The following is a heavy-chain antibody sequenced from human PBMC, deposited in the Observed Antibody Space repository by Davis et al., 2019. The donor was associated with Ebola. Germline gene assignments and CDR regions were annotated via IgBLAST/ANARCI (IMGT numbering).Heavy chain of an antibody. J-gene: IGHJ4*02. CDR2: IFHSGPT. V-gene: IGHV4-4*02. CDR1: GGSISSSNW. Sequence: MPSETLSLTCAVSGGSISSSNWWSWVRQPPGKGLEWIGEIFHSGPTNYNASLKSRVTISVDKSKNQFALRLSSLTAADTAVYYCARGGVGTNFDYWGQGALVTVSS. CDR3: ARGGVGTNFDY. D-gene: IGHD1-26*01.